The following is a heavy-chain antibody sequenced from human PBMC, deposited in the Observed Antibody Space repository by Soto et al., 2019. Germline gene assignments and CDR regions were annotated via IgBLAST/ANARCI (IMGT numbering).Heavy chain of an antibody. CDR1: GFTFSSYS. D-gene: IGHD6-19*01. J-gene: IGHJ4*02. V-gene: IGHV3-21*01. Sequence: LRLSCAASGFTFSSYSMNWVRQAPGKGLEWVSSISSSSSYIYYADSVKGRFTISRDNAKNSLYLQMNSLRAEDTAVYYCARDSPSPIAVAGTFDYWGQGTLVTVSS. CDR3: ARDSPSPIAVAGTFDY. CDR2: ISSSSSYI.